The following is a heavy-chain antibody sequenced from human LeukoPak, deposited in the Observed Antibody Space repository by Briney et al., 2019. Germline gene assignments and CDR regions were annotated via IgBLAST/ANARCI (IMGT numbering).Heavy chain of an antibody. V-gene: IGHV1-2*02. D-gene: IGHD4-17*01. CDR3: ARDAGDFDWYFDL. J-gene: IGHJ2*01. CDR2: INPNSGGT. Sequence: GASVKVSCKASGYTFTGYHIHWVRQAPGRGLEWMGYINPNSGGTNYAQKFQGRVTMTRDTSISTAYMDLSSLRFDDTAMYYCARDAGDFDWYFDLWGRGTPVTVSA. CDR1: GYTFTGYH.